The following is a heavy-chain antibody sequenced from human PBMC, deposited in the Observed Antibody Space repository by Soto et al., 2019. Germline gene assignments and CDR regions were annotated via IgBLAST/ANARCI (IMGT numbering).Heavy chain of an antibody. Sequence: VASVNVSCKASGYTFTQYDIIGVRQAPGQGLEGVGWISPSNSKTNSAQNRQGRVTMTTDTSTSTAYMGLRGLRSDDTALYYCARVTGARRDGYMWDQLHSYYSAIDVWGQGTTVTVSS. D-gene: IGHD5-12*01. J-gene: IGHJ6*02. V-gene: IGHV1-18*01. CDR3: ARVTGARRDGYMWDQLHSYYSAIDV. CDR2: ISPSNSKT. CDR1: GYTFTQYD.